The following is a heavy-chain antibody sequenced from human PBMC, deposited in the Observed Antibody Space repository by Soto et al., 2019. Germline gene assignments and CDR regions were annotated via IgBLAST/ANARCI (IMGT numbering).Heavy chain of an antibody. J-gene: IGHJ4*02. CDR1: GGSISSYY. CDR2: IYYSGST. Sequence: QVQLQESGPGLVKPSETLSLTCTVSGGSISSYYWSWIRQPPGKGLEWICYIYYSGSTNYNPSLMSRVTFAVDTSKNQFSLKLSSVAAAATAVYYCARRYGASFDYWGQGTLVTVSS. V-gene: IGHV4-59*01. D-gene: IGHD4-17*01. CDR3: ARRYGASFDY.